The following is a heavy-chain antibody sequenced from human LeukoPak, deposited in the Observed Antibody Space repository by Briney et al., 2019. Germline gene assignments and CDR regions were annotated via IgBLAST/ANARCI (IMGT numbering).Heavy chain of an antibody. V-gene: IGHV3-11*01. CDR1: GFTFSDYY. J-gene: IGHJ4*02. CDR3: ARAVDDCYDY. CDR2: ISSSGSTI. Sequence: PRGSLRLSCAASGFTFSDYYMSWIRQAPGKGLEWVSYISSSGSTIYYADSVEGRFTISRDNAKNSLYLQMNSLRAGDTAVYYCARAVDDCYDYWGQGTLVTVSS. D-gene: IGHD2-21*02.